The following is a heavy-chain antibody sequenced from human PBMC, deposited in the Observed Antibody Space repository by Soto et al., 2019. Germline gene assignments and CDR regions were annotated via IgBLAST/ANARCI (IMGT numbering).Heavy chain of an antibody. D-gene: IGHD2-2*01. J-gene: IGHJ6*02. CDR3: ARLNGYCISTNCHGYYGLDV. CDR1: GGSVSSSSYS. V-gene: IGHV4-39*01. CDR2: IYSSENT. Sequence: SETLSLTCTVSGGSVSSSSYSWGWIRQPPGKGLEWIGTIYSSENTYYNPSLMSRVTISVDTSKNQFSLKLSSVTAADTAVYYCARLNGYCISTNCHGYYGLDVWGQGTTVTVSS.